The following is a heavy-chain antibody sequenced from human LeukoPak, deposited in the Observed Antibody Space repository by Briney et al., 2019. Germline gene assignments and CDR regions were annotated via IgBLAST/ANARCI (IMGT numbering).Heavy chain of an antibody. V-gene: IGHV4-34*01. CDR3: ARGRGIFGVVIIGVDFDY. D-gene: IGHD3-3*01. J-gene: IGHJ4*02. CDR1: GGSFSGYY. CDR2: INHSGST. Sequence: SETLSLTCAVYGGSFSGYYWSWIRQPPGKGLEWIGEINHSGSTNYNPSLKSRVTISVDTSKNQFSLKLSSVTAADTAVYYCARGRGIFGVVIIGVDFDYRGQGTLVTVSS.